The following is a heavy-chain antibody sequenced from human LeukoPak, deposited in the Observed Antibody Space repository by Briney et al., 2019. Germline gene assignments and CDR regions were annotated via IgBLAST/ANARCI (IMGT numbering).Heavy chain of an antibody. CDR2: IIPIFGTA. V-gene: IGHV1-69*13. J-gene: IGHJ5*02. CDR1: GGTFSSYA. Sequence: SVKVSCKASGGTFSSYAISWVRQAPGQGPEWMGGIIPIFGTANYAQKFQGRVTITADESTSTAYMELSSLRSEDTAVYYCAREAKLYYDFWSGSSNWFDPWGQGTLVTVSS. D-gene: IGHD3-3*01. CDR3: AREAKLYYDFWSGSSNWFDP.